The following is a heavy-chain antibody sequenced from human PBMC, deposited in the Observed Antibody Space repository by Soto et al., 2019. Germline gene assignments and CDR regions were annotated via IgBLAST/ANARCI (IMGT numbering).Heavy chain of an antibody. Sequence: QVQLVQSGAEVKKPGASVKVSCKASGYTFTSYYMHWVQQAPGQGLEWMGIINPSGGSTSYAQKFQGRVTMTRDTSTSTVYMELSSLRSEDTAVYYCARAGMANVLRFLEWLYNWFDPWGQGTLVTVSS. CDR2: INPSGGST. D-gene: IGHD3-3*01. CDR3: ARAGMANVLRFLEWLYNWFDP. CDR1: GYTFTSYY. V-gene: IGHV1-46*01. J-gene: IGHJ5*02.